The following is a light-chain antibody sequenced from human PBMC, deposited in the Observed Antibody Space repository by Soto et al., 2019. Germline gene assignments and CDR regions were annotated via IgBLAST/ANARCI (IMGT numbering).Light chain of an antibody. V-gene: IGKV1-5*03. CDR2: KVS. J-gene: IGKJ1*01. Sequence: DIQMTQSPSTLSASVGDRITITCRASQTISAGLAWYQRKPGKAPKLLIYKVSSLGTGVPSRFSGSGSGTEFTLTISSLQPDDIATYYCQHYDKFGQGTKVEI. CDR3: QHYDK. CDR1: QTISAG.